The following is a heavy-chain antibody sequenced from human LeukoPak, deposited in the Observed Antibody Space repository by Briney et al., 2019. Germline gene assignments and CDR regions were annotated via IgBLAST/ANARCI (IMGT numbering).Heavy chain of an antibody. V-gene: IGHV3-66*01. J-gene: IGHJ3*02. D-gene: IGHD3-22*01. CDR3: ASSYDSSGYYPAFDI. CDR1: GFTVSSNY. Sequence: PGGPLRLSCAASGFTVSSNYMSWVRQAPGKGLEWVSVIYSGGSTYYADSVKGRFTISRDNSKNTLYLQMNSLRAEDTAVYYCASSYDSSGYYPAFDIWGQGTMVTVSS. CDR2: IYSGGST.